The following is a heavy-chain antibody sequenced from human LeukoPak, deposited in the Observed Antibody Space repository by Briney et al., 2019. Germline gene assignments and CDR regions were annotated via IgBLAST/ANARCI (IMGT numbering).Heavy chain of an antibody. CDR3: ARLGIAAAGTWYNWFDP. Sequence: GASVKVSCKASGYNFITYGISWVRQAPGQGLEWMGRISAYNGNTNYAQKLQGRVTMTTDTSTSTAYMELRSLRSDDTAVYYCARLGIAAAGTWYNWFDPWGQGTLVTVSS. CDR1: GYNFITYG. D-gene: IGHD6-13*01. CDR2: ISAYNGNT. V-gene: IGHV1-18*01. J-gene: IGHJ5*02.